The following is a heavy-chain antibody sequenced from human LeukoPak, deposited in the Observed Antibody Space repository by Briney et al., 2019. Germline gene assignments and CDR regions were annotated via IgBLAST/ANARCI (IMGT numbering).Heavy chain of an antibody. CDR1: GFTFSSYS. J-gene: IGHJ6*02. CDR3: ARDRCSSTSCSLYYYYYGMDV. D-gene: IGHD2-2*01. V-gene: IGHV3-21*01. Sequence: GGSLRLCCAASGFTFSSYSMNWVRQAPGKGLEWVSSISSSSSYIYYADSVKGRFTISRDNAKNSLYLQMNSQRAEDTAVYYCARDRCSSTSCSLYYYYYGMDVWGQGTTVTVSS. CDR2: ISSSSSYI.